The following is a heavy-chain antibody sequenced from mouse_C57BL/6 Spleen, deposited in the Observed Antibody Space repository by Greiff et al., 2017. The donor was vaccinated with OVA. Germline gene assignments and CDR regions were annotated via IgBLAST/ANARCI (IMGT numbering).Heavy chain of an antibody. J-gene: IGHJ2*01. V-gene: IGHV1-64*01. D-gene: IGHD2-12*01. CDR2: IHPNSGST. CDR3: ARGEKLRLYYVDY. Sequence: QVQLQQPGAELVKPGASVKLSCKASGYTFTSYWMHWVKQRPGQGLEWIGMIHPNSGSTNYNEKFKSKATLTVDKSSSTAYMQLSSLTSEDSAVYYCARGEKLRLYYVDYWGQGTTLTVSS. CDR1: GYTFTSYW.